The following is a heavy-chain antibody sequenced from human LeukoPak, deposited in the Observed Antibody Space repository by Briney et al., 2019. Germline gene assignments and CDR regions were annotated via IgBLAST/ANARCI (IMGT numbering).Heavy chain of an antibody. Sequence: GASVKVSCKASGYTFTSYYMHWVRQAPGQGLEWMGWMNPNSGNTGYAQKFQGRVTMTRNTSISTAYMELSSLRSEDTAVYYCARGRIYGYEYDSSGYYPQSYYFDYWGQGTLVTVSS. CDR1: GYTFTSYY. D-gene: IGHD3-22*01. J-gene: IGHJ4*02. CDR3: ARGRIYGYEYDSSGYYPQSYYFDY. V-gene: IGHV1-8*02. CDR2: MNPNSGNT.